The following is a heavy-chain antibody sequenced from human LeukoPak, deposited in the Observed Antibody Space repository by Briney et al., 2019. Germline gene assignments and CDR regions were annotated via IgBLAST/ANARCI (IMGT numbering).Heavy chain of an antibody. CDR3: AKAPVTTCSGAYCYPFDY. CDR1: GFTLSSYA. Sequence: PGGSLRLSSAASGFTLSSYAMSWVRQGPGKGLEWVSAISVSGNTYHADSVKGRFTISRDSYKNTLYLQMNSLRAEDAAVYYCAKAPVTTCSGAYCYPFDYWGQGTLVTVSS. D-gene: IGHD2-15*01. CDR2: ISVSGNT. V-gene: IGHV3-23*01. J-gene: IGHJ4*02.